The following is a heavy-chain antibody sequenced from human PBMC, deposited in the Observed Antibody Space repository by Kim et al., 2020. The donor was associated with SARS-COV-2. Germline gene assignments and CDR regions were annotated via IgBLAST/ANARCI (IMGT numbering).Heavy chain of an antibody. Sequence: SETLSLTCTVSGDSVNSGSYYWSWVRQPPGKGLEWIGYIYYSGFTNYSPSLKSRVTISIDTSKNQFSLKVNSVTAADTAVYYCARDCNVPGMDVWGQGTTVTVSS. CDR2: IYYSGFT. CDR3: ARDCNVPGMDV. CDR1: GDSVNSGSYY. D-gene: IGHD2-15*01. V-gene: IGHV4-61*01. J-gene: IGHJ6*02.